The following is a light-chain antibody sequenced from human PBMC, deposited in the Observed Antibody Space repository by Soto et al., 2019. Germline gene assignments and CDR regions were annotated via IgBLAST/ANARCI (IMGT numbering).Light chain of an antibody. Sequence: EIVMTQSPATLSVSPGERATLSCRASQSVSSNLAWYQQKPGQPPRLLIYDASTRATGIPARFSGSGSGTEFTLTISSLQSEDFAVYYCHHFGSLPETFGQGTNVE. CDR3: HHFGSLPET. J-gene: IGKJ1*01. V-gene: IGKV3-15*01. CDR1: QSVSSN. CDR2: DAS.